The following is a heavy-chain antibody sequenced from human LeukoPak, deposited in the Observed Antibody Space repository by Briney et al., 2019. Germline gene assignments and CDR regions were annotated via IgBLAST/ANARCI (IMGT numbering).Heavy chain of an antibody. D-gene: IGHD4-17*01. J-gene: IGHJ4*02. CDR3: AKDLYGDYGGIDY. V-gene: IGHV3-23*01. CDR2: IRGNSGST. CDR1: GFTFSIYA. Sequence: GSLRLSCAASGFTFSIYAMSWVRQAPGKGLEWVSVIRGNSGSTYYADSVKGQFTISRDNSKNTLYLQMNSLRAEDTAIYYCAKDLYGDYGGIDYWGQGTLVTVSS.